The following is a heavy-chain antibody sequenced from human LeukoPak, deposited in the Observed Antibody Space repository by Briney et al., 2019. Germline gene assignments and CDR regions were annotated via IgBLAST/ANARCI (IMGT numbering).Heavy chain of an antibody. CDR3: AREYYDFWSGYYNDY. CDR2: IKQDGSEK. Sequence: GGSLRLSCAASGFTFSNAYMNWVRQAPGKGLEWVANIKQDGSEKYYVDSVKGRFTISRDNAKNSLYLQMNSLRAEDTAVYYCAREYYDFWSGYYNDYWGQGTLVTVSS. V-gene: IGHV3-7*01. CDR1: GFTFSNAY. D-gene: IGHD3-3*01. J-gene: IGHJ4*02.